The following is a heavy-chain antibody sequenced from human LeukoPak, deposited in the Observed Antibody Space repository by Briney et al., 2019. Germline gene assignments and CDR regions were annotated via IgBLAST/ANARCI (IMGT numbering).Heavy chain of an antibody. Sequence: PSETLSLTCAVSGGSISSGGYSWSWIRQPPGKGLEWIGYIYHSGSTYYSPSLKSRVTISVDTSKNQFSLKLSSVTAADTAVYYCARVTRYYGMDVWGQGTTVTVSS. D-gene: IGHD1-1*01. V-gene: IGHV4-30-2*01. J-gene: IGHJ6*02. CDR2: IYHSGST. CDR1: GGSISSGGYS. CDR3: ARVTRYYGMDV.